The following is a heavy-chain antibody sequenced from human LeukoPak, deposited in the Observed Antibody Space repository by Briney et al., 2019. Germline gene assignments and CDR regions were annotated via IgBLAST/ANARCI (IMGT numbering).Heavy chain of an antibody. CDR3: ARDFDV. CDR2: VSGNNGNT. V-gene: IGHV1-18*01. J-gene: IGHJ3*01. Sequence: ASVKVSCKASGYTFTTYGISWVRQAPGQGLEWMGWVSGNNGNTNYAQKLQGRVTMTTDTSTNTAYMELRSLRSDGTAVYYFARDFDVWGQGTMVTVSS. CDR1: GYTFTTYG.